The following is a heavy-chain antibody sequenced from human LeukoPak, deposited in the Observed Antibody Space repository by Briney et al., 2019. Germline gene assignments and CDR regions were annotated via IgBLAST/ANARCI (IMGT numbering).Heavy chain of an antibody. J-gene: IGHJ4*02. D-gene: IGHD3-22*01. CDR1: GYTFTGYN. V-gene: IGHV1-2*02. Sequence: ASVKVSCKASGYTFTGYNMHWMRQAPGQGLEWMGWINPNSGGTDYAQKFQGRVTMTRDTSISTAYMELSRLRSDDTAVYYCARYPYYDSSGYHWGQGTLVTVSS. CDR2: INPNSGGT. CDR3: ARYPYYDSSGYH.